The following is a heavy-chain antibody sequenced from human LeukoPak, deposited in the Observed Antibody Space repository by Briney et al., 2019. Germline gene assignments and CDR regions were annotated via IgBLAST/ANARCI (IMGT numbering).Heavy chain of an antibody. CDR1: GGSFSGYY. CDR3: ARHPLYYYGSGSYSPHFDY. J-gene: IGHJ4*02. V-gene: IGHV4-34*01. D-gene: IGHD3-10*01. Sequence: PSETLSLTCAVYGGSFSGYYWSWIRQPPGKGLEWIGEINHSGSTNYNPSLKSRVTISVDTSKSQFSLKLSSVTAADTAVYYCARHPLYYYGSGSYSPHFDYWGQGTLVTVSS. CDR2: INHSGST.